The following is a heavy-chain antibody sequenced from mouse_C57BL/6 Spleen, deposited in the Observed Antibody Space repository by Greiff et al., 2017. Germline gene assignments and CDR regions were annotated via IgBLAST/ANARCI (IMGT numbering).Heavy chain of an antibody. D-gene: IGHD4-1*01. J-gene: IGHJ4*01. CDR2: INPYNGGT. V-gene: IGHV1-19*01. CDR3: ARLTNWENAMDY. Sequence: EVQLQQSGPVLVKPGASVKMSCKASGYTFTDYYMNWVKQSHGKSLEWIGVINPYNGGTSYNQKFKGKATLTVDKSSSTAYMELNSLTSEDSAVYYCARLTNWENAMDYWGQGTSVTVSS. CDR1: GYTFTDYY.